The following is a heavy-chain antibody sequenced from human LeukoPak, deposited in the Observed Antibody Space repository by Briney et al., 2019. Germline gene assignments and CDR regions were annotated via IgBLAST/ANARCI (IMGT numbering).Heavy chain of an antibody. D-gene: IGHD2-2*01. Sequence: SETLSLTCTVSGGSISSSSYYWGWIRQPPGKGLEWIGSIYYSGSTYYNPSLKSRVTISVDTSKNQFSLKLSSVTAADTAVYYCARAPYCSSTSCRYYYYYGMDVWGQGTTVTVSS. CDR3: ARAPYCSSTSCRYYYYYGMDV. V-gene: IGHV4-39*07. J-gene: IGHJ6*02. CDR2: IYYSGST. CDR1: GGSISSSSYY.